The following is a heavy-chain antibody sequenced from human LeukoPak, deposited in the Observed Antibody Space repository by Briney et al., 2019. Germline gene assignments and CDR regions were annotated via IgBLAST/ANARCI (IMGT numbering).Heavy chain of an antibody. CDR1: GGSISSSSYY. CDR3: ARHSAGKNAFDI. CDR2: IYYSGST. J-gene: IGHJ3*02. V-gene: IGHV4-39*01. Sequence: SETLSLTCTVSGGSISSSSYYWGWIRQPPGKGLEWIGSIYYSGSTYYNPSLKSRVTIPVDTSKNQFSLKLSSVTAADTAVYYCARHSAGKNAFDIWGQGTMVTVSS.